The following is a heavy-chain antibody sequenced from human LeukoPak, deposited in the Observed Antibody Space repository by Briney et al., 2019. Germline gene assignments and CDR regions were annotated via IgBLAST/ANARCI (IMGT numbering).Heavy chain of an antibody. CDR3: ARGTRGYSGYDPRYFDY. CDR2: ISSSDTYT. Sequence: GGSLKLSCAASGFTFSDYYMSWIRQAPGKGLEWVSYISSSDTYTNYADSVKGRFTISRDNAKNSLYLQMNSLSAEDTAMYYCARGTRGYSGYDPRYFDYWGQGTLVTVSS. J-gene: IGHJ4*02. D-gene: IGHD5-12*01. CDR1: GFTFSDYY. V-gene: IGHV3-11*05.